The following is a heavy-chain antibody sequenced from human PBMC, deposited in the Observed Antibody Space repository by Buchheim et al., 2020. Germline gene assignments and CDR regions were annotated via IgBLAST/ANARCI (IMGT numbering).Heavy chain of an antibody. D-gene: IGHD3-22*01. CDR1: GGSISSGDYY. J-gene: IGHJ6*02. CDR3: ARGDLTDSSGYYSPYYYGMDV. V-gene: IGHV4-30-4*01. Sequence: QVQLQESGPGLVKPSQTLSLTCTVSGGSISSGDYYWSWIRQPPGKGLEWIGYIYYSGSTYYNPSLKSRVTISVDTSKNPFSLKLSSVTAADTAVYYCARGDLTDSSGYYSPYYYGMDVWGQGTT. CDR2: IYYSGST.